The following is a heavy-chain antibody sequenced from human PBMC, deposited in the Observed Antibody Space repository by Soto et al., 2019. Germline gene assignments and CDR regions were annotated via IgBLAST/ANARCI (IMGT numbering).Heavy chain of an antibody. V-gene: IGHV6-1*01. J-gene: IGHJ5*02. CDR2: TYFRSKWYN. Sequence: SQTLSITSAISVVSVSRYTTSWNWIRQSPSRGLEWLGRTYFRSKWYNDYAVSVKSRIIINPDTSNNQFSLQLNSVTPEDTAVYFCAKGDNLGPKTGYAFDPWGQGIMVTVSS. CDR3: AKGDNLGPKTGYAFDP. CDR1: VVSVSRYTTS. D-gene: IGHD5-12*01.